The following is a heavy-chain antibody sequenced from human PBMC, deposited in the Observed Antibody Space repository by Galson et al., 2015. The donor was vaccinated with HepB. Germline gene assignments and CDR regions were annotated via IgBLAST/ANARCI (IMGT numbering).Heavy chain of an antibody. D-gene: IGHD2-2*02. V-gene: IGHV1-2*02. J-gene: IGHJ5*02. CDR1: GYTFTGYY. CDR3: ARDGEGIYCSSTSCYTKENWFDP. Sequence: SVKVSCKASGYTFTGYYMHWVRQAPGQGLEWMGWINPNSGGTNYAQKFQGRVTMTRDTSISTAYMELSRLRSDDTAVYYCARDGEGIYCSSTSCYTKENWFDPWGQGTLVTVSS. CDR2: INPNSGGT.